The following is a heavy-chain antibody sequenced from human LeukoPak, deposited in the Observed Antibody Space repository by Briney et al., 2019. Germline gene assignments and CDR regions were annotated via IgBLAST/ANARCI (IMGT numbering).Heavy chain of an antibody. CDR3: ARDYGYCSGGSCYDWFDP. Sequence: PSETLSLTCAVSGGSISSGGYSWSWIRQPPGKGLEWIGYIYHSGSTYYNPSLKSRVTISVDRSKNQFSLKLSSVTAADTAVYYCARDYGYCSGGSCYDWFDPWGQGALVTVSS. CDR2: IYHSGST. CDR1: GGSISSGGYS. J-gene: IGHJ5*02. V-gene: IGHV4-30-2*01. D-gene: IGHD2-15*01.